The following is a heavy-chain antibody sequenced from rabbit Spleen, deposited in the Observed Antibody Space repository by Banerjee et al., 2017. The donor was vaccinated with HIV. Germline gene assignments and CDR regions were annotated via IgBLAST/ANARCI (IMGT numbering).Heavy chain of an antibody. CDR1: GFSFSSSYY. Sequence: QSLEESGGGLVQPEGSLTLTCTASGFSFSSSYYMCWVRQAPGKGLEWIACIDVVRSSSKTYYASWAKGRFTVSKTSSTTVTLQMTSLTAADTATYFCARDPSTSFSTYGMDLWGSGTLVTVS. D-gene: IGHD1-1*01. CDR3: ARDPSTSFSTYGMDL. V-gene: IGHV1S40*01. J-gene: IGHJ6*01. CDR2: IDVVRSSSKT.